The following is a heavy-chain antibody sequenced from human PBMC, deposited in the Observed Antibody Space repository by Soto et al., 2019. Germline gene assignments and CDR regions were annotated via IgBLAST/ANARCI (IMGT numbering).Heavy chain of an antibody. D-gene: IGHD3-9*01. CDR3: ARDVRIRYFDWSYFDY. Sequence: GGSLRLSCAASGFTFSSYAMHWVRQAPGKGLEWVAVISYDGSNKYYADSVKGRFTISRDNSKNTLYLQMNSLRAEDTAVYYCARDVRIRYFDWSYFDYWGQGTLVTVSS. CDR1: GFTFSSYA. V-gene: IGHV3-30-3*01. CDR2: ISYDGSNK. J-gene: IGHJ4*02.